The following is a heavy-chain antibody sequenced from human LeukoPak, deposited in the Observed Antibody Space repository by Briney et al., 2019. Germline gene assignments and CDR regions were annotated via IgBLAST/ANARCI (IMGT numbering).Heavy chain of an antibody. CDR2: MNPNIGNT. CDR1: GYTFTSYD. J-gene: IGHJ4*02. V-gene: IGHV1-8*03. CDR3: ARGKLSSSYIYDY. Sequence: GASVKVSCKASGYTFTSYDINWVRQATGQGLEWMGGMNPNIGNTGYAQKFQGRVTITRNTSISTAYMELSSLRSEDTAVYYCARGKLSSSYIYDYWGQGTLVTVSS. D-gene: IGHD6-13*01.